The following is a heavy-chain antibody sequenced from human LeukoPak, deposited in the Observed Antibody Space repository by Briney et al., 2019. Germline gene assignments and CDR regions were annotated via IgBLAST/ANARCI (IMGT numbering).Heavy chain of an antibody. CDR3: ARIGVRRSGSYLGY. V-gene: IGHV1-46*01. J-gene: IGHJ4*02. CDR1: GYIFTSYY. D-gene: IGHD3-10*01. CDR2: INPSGGST. Sequence: ASVKISCKASGYIFTSYYMHWVRQAPGQGLEWMGIINPSGGSTNYAQKFQGRVTMTRNTSISTAYMELSSLRSEDTAVYYCARIGVRRSGSYLGYWGQGTLVTVSS.